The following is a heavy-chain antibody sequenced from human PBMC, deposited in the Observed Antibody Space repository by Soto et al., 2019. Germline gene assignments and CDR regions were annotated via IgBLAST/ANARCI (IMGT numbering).Heavy chain of an antibody. CDR2: ISGSGGST. V-gene: IGHV3-23*01. J-gene: IGHJ4*02. Sequence: VGSLRLSCAASGFTFSSYAMSWVRQAPGKGLEWVSAISGSGGSTYYADSVKGRFTISRDNSKNTLYLQMNSLRAEDTAVYYCAKDLYSSYGSPPFDYWGQGTLVTVSS. CDR3: AKDLYSSYGSPPFDY. D-gene: IGHD5-18*01. CDR1: GFTFSSYA.